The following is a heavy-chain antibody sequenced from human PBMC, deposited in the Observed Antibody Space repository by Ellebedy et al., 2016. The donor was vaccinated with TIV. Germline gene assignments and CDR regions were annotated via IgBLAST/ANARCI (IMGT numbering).Heavy chain of an antibody. CDR1: GFTFSSYA. CDR2: ISGSGSSTI. CDR3: ARDRVARDY. J-gene: IGHJ4*02. Sequence: GESLKISCAASGFTFSSYAMSWVRQAPGKGLEWVSAISGSGSSTIYYADSVKGRFTISRDNAKNSLYLQMNSLRDEDTAVYYCARDRVARDYWGQGTLVTVSS. V-gene: IGHV3-48*02.